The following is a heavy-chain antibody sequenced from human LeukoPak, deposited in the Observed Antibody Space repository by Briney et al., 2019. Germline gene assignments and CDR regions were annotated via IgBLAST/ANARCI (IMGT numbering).Heavy chain of an antibody. CDR1: GGSIRSGGYY. J-gene: IGHJ4*02. V-gene: IGHV4-31*03. Sequence: SETLSLTCTDSGGSIRSGGYYWSWIRQHPGKGLEWIGYIYYSGSTYYNPSLKSRVTISVDTSKNQFSLKLSSVTAADTAVYYCARVGSGSGYFDYWGQGTLVTVSS. CDR2: IYYSGST. D-gene: IGHD1-26*01. CDR3: ARVGSGSGYFDY.